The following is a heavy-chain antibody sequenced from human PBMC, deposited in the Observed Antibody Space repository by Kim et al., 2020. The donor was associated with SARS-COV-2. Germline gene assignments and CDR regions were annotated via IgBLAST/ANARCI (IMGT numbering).Heavy chain of an antibody. V-gene: IGHV3-23*03. J-gene: IGHJ4*02. CDR1: GFTFSSYA. D-gene: IGHD2-2*01. CDR3: AKGGVVVPAAP. Sequence: GGSLRLSCAASGFTFSSYAMNWVRQAPGKGLEWVAIIYSGDRTTYYADSVKGRFTISRDNSKNTLYLQMNSLRAEDTAVYYCAKGGVVVPAAPWGQGTLVTVTS. CDR2: IYSGDRTT.